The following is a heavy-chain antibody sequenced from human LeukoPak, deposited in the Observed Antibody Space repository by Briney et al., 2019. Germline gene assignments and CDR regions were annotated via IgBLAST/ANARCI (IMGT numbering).Heavy chain of an antibody. CDR2: ISYDGSNK. V-gene: IGHV3-30*01. D-gene: IGHD6-19*01. J-gene: IGHJ3*02. CDR1: GFTFSTYA. CDR3: ARVPQWRDAFDI. Sequence: PGRSLRLSCAASGFTFSTYAMHWVRQAPGKGLEWVAVISYDGSNKYYADSVKGRFTISRDNSKNTLCLQMNSLRAEDTAEYYCARVPQWRDAFDIWGQGTMVTVSS.